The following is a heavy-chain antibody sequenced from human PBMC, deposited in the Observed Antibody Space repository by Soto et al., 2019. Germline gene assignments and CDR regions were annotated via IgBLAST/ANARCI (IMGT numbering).Heavy chain of an antibody. CDR2: IYQNGDT. V-gene: IGHV4-31*03. CDR1: GGPFSSGGYY. CDR3: ARGDSTVSSVFDY. D-gene: IGHD4-17*01. Sequence: PSETLSLTCTASGGPFSSGGYYWSWIRQEPGKGLEWIGYIYQNGDTSYNPSLKSRVTISADTSKTQFSLKLSSVTAADTAVYYCARGDSTVSSVFDYWGQGMLVTVSS. J-gene: IGHJ4*02.